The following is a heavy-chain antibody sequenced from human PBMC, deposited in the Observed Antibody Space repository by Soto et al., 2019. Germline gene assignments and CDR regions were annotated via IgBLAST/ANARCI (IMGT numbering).Heavy chain of an antibody. CDR1: GYTFTSYG. D-gene: IGHD3-3*01. J-gene: IGHJ5*02. Sequence: ASVKVSCKASGYTFTSYGISWVRQAPRQGLEWMGWISAYNGNTNYAQKLQGRVTMTTDTSTSTAYMELRSLRSDDTAVYYCARLPLHTYYDFWSGYYPGWFDPWGQGTLVTVSS. CDR3: ARLPLHTYYDFWSGYYPGWFDP. CDR2: ISAYNGNT. V-gene: IGHV1-18*04.